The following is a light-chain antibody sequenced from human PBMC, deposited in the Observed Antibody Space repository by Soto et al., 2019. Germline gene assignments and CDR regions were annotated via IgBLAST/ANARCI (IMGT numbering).Light chain of an antibody. CDR1: QSVRTN. V-gene: IGKV3D-15*01. J-gene: IGKJ1*01. CDR2: YSS. CDR3: QQYAYWPET. Sequence: EVMMTQFPDTVSVTPGETVTLSCGASQSVRTNLAWYQQRPGQAPRLLIHYSSTRASDIPARFSSSGSGTNFTLAISSLQSEDFAVYYCQQYAYWPETFGQGTKVDIK.